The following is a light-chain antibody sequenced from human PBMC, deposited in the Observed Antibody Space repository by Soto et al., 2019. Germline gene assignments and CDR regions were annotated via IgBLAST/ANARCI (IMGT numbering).Light chain of an antibody. Sequence: IQMTQSPSTLSGSVGDRVTMTCRASQGISSSLAWYQQKPGKAPKLLIYDASSLESGVPSRFSGSGSGTDFTLTISSLQPEDFATYYCQQFNNYITFGQGTRLEI. J-gene: IGKJ5*01. CDR2: DAS. V-gene: IGKV1D-13*01. CDR3: QQFNNYIT. CDR1: QGISSS.